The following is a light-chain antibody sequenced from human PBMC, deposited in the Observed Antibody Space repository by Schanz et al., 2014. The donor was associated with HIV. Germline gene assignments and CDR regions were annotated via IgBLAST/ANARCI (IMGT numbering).Light chain of an antibody. CDR2: SDN. CDR1: TSNIGDNP. J-gene: IGLJ2*01. V-gene: IGLV1-47*02. Sequence: QSALTQTPSASGTPGQRVTISCAGSTSNIGDNPVNWYQHVPGTAPKLLIYSDNQRPSEVPDRFSGSKSGTSASLAISGLRSEDEADYYCAAWDGSLSVVFGGGTKLTVL. CDR3: AAWDGSLSVV.